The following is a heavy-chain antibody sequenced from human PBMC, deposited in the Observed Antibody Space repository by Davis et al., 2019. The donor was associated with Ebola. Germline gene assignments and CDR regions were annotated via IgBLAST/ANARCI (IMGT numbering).Heavy chain of an antibody. J-gene: IGHJ3*02. V-gene: IGHV1-2*02. CDR2: INPNSGGT. D-gene: IGHD1-1*01. Sequence: ASVTVSCKASGYTFTGYYMHWVRQAPGQGLEWMGWINPNSGGTNYAQKFQGRVTMTRDTSISTAYMELSSLRSEDTAVYYCVSPHNWNVADTFDIWGQGTVVTVSS. CDR1: GYTFTGYY. CDR3: VSPHNWNVADTFDI.